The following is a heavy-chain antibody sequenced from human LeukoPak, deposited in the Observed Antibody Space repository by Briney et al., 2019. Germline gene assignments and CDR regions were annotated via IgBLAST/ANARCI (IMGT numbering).Heavy chain of an antibody. CDR2: ISGSGGST. CDR3: AKVRVSSGWYIDY. Sequence: GGSLRLSCAASGFSFSSYAMRWVRQAPGKGLEWVSAISGSGGSTYYADSVKGRFTISGDNSKNTVYLQMNSLTAEDTALYYCAKVRVSSGWYIDYWGQGTLVTVSS. D-gene: IGHD6-19*01. CDR1: GFSFSSYA. V-gene: IGHV3-23*01. J-gene: IGHJ4*02.